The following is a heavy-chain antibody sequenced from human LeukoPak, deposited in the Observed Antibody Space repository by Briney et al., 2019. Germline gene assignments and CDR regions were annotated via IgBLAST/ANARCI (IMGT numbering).Heavy chain of an antibody. Sequence: KSGGSLRLSCAASGFTFSSYSMNWVRQAPGKGLEWVSSISSSSSYIYYADSVKGRFTISRDNAKNSLYLQVNSLRAEDTAVYYCAREGRIGSALDYWGQGTLVTVSS. CDR3: AREGRIGSALDY. CDR1: GFTFSSYS. J-gene: IGHJ4*02. CDR2: ISSSSSYI. D-gene: IGHD2/OR15-2a*01. V-gene: IGHV3-21*01.